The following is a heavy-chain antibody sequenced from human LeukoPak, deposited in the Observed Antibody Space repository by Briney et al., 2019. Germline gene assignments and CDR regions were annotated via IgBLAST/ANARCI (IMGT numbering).Heavy chain of an antibody. CDR1: GFTSSSYA. Sequence: GGSLRLSCAASGFTSSSYARSGFRQAPGKGLEWVSAISGSGGSTYYADSVKGRFTISRDNSKNTLYMQMNSLRAEDTAVYYCAKDGDKRRYFSYWGQGSLVTVSS. CDR3: AKDGDKRRYFSY. D-gene: IGHD7-27*01. V-gene: IGHV3-23*01. CDR2: ISGSGGST. J-gene: IGHJ4*02.